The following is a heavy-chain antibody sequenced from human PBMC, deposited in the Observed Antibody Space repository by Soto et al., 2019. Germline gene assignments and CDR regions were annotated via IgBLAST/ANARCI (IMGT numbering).Heavy chain of an antibody. CDR2: ISGSGGST. CDR3: AKSRYNWNYNYYYGMDV. Sequence: TGGSLRLSCAASGFTFSSYAMSWVRQAPGKGLEWVSAISGSGGSTYYADSVKGRFTISRDNSKNTLYLQMNSLRAEDTAVYYCAKSRYNWNYNYYYGMDVWGQGTTVTVSS. CDR1: GFTFSSYA. J-gene: IGHJ6*02. D-gene: IGHD1-20*01. V-gene: IGHV3-23*01.